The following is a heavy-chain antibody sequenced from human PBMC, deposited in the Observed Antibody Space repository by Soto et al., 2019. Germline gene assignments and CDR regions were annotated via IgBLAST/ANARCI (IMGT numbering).Heavy chain of an antibody. D-gene: IGHD2-2*01. J-gene: IGHJ4*02. V-gene: IGHV1-2*04. CDR2: INPNSGGT. CDR1: GYTFTGYY. Sequence: QVQLVQSGAEVKKPGASVKVSCKASGYTFTGYYMHWVRQAPGQGLEWMGWINPNSGGTNYAQKFQGWVTMTRDTSISTAYMDLSRLRSDDTAVYYCARDAGAYAKTRGYFDYWGQGTLVTVSS. CDR3: ARDAGAYAKTRGYFDY.